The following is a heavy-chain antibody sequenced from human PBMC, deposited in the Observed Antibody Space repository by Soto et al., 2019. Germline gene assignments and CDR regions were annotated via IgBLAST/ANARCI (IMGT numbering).Heavy chain of an antibody. CDR3: AKDATPFNGVWELFDM. V-gene: IGHV3-23*01. CDR2: VGGSDDDK. Sequence: EVQLLESGGGVVQPGGSLRLSCAASGFTFSDYAMCWVRQTPGKGLQWVSGVGGSDDDKHYADSVRGRFIVSGDNRKHTVYLQMNSLRADDTAIYDCAKDATPFNGVWELFDMWGQGTVVSVAS. CDR1: GFTFSDYA. D-gene: IGHD2-8*01. J-gene: IGHJ3*02.